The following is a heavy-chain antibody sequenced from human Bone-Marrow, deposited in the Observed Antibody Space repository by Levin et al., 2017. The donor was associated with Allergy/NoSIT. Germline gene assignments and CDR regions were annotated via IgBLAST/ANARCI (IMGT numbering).Heavy chain of an antibody. CDR1: GFTFSSYA. CDR3: AKDQGYCSSTGCPGGWLFDY. CDR2: ITYSGTTT. V-gene: IGHV3-23*01. D-gene: IGHD2-2*01. J-gene: IGHJ4*02. Sequence: LSLTCAASGFTFSSYAMTWVRQAPGKGLEWVSTITYSGTTTYYADSVKGRFTISRDNSKNTLYLQMNSLRAEDTAVYYCAKDQGYCSSTGCPGGWLFDYWGQGKLVTVSS.